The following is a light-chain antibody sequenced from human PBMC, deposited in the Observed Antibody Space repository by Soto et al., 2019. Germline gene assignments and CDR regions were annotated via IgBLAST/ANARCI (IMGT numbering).Light chain of an antibody. CDR3: QQYNSYSHT. Sequence: DIQMTQSPSTLSASVGDRVTITCRASQSISSWLAWYQQKPGKAPKLLIYDASSLESGVPSRFSGSGSGTEFTLTISSLQPDDIATYYCQQYNSYSHTFGHGTKLEIK. CDR1: QSISSW. CDR2: DAS. V-gene: IGKV1-5*01. J-gene: IGKJ2*01.